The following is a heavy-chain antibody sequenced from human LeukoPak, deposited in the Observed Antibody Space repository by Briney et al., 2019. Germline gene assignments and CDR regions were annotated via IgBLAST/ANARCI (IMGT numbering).Heavy chain of an antibody. CDR1: GFTFSSYA. Sequence: GGSLRLSCAAPGFTFSSYAMSWVRQAPGKGLEWVSAISGSGGSTNYADSVKGRFTISRDNSKNTLYLQMNSLRAEDTAVYYCAKDRIVVVPAATDYWGQGTLVTVSS. D-gene: IGHD2-2*01. CDR3: AKDRIVVVPAATDY. V-gene: IGHV3-23*01. CDR2: ISGSGGST. J-gene: IGHJ4*02.